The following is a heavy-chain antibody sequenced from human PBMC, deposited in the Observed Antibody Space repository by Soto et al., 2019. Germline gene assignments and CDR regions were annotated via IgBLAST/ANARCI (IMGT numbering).Heavy chain of an antibody. D-gene: IGHD4-17*01. CDR3: ARRIMYGDNSRWFDP. V-gene: IGHV1-8*01. CDR2: MNPNSGNT. Sequence: QVQLVQSGAEVKKPGASVKVSCKASGYTFTSYDINWVRQATGQGFEYLGWMNPNSGNTGYVKKFQGRVTMTRDTPVSTAYMELSSLPSEATAVYYCARRIMYGDNSRWFDPWGPGTLVTVSS. CDR1: GYTFTSYD. J-gene: IGHJ5*02.